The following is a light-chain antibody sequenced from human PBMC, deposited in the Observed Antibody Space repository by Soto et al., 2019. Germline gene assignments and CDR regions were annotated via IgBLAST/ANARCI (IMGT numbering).Light chain of an antibody. Sequence: KGMTHSPATLSVTTGQRANLSFRTRQSVTRNLAWYLQRPSQAPRLLIYSASTRATGIPVRFRGSGSGTEFTLTIRSLQSEDFVISYCQQYNNGVAFGQGTNVDI. CDR1: QSVTRN. CDR2: SAS. CDR3: QQYNNGVA. J-gene: IGKJ1*01. V-gene: IGKV3-15*01.